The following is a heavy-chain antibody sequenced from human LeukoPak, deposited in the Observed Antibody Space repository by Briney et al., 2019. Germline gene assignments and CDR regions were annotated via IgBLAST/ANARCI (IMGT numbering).Heavy chain of an antibody. Sequence: GASVKVSCKASGYTFTNYAIHWVRQAPGQRLEWMGWINAGSGNTKYSQKFQGRVTITRDTSASTAYMGLSSLRSKDTAVYYCARRGTLLWFGELDYWGQGTLVTVSS. D-gene: IGHD3-10*01. J-gene: IGHJ4*02. CDR3: ARRGTLLWFGELDY. CDR2: INAGSGNT. CDR1: GYTFTNYA. V-gene: IGHV1-3*01.